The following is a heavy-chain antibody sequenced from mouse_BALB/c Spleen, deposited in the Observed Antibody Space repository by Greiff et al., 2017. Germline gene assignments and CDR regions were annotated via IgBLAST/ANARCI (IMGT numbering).Heavy chain of an antibody. J-gene: IGHJ3*01. Sequence: EVQRVESGGGLVQPGGSRKLSCAASGFTFSSFGMHWVRQAPEKGLEWVAYISSGSSTIYYADTVKGRFTISRDNPKNTLFLQMTSLRSEDTAMYYCARWNRYDENSAWFAYWGQGTLVTVSA. CDR3: ARWNRYDENSAWFAY. D-gene: IGHD2-14*01. CDR2: ISSGSSTI. CDR1: GFTFSSFG. V-gene: IGHV5-17*02.